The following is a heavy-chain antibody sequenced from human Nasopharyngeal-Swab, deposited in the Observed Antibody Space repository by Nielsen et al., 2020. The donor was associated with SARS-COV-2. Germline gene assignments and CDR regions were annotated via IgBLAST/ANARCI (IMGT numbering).Heavy chain of an antibody. CDR1: GYTFTSYG. CDR2: IIPILDIT. V-gene: IGHV1-69*10. Sequence: SVKVSCKASGYTFTSYGISWVRQAPGQGLEWMGGIIPILDITNYAQKFQGRLTITADKSTYTAYMELSSLRSEDTAVYYCARDKGRRDGYHTGAFDIWGQATMVTVSS. J-gene: IGHJ3*02. D-gene: IGHD5-24*01. CDR3: ARDKGRRDGYHTGAFDI.